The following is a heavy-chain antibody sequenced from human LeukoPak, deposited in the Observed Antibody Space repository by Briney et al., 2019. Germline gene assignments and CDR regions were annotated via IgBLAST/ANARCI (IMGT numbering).Heavy chain of an antibody. CDR1: GYTFASYG. J-gene: IGHJ4*02. V-gene: IGHV1-69*13. D-gene: IGHD3-22*01. Sequence: SVKVSCKASGYTFASYGISWVRQAPGQGLEWMGGIIPIFGTANYAQKFQGRVTITADESTSTAYMELSSLRSEDTAVYYCARDGVPEGYYDSSGWYYFDYWGQGTLVTVSA. CDR2: IIPIFGTA. CDR3: ARDGVPEGYYDSSGWYYFDY.